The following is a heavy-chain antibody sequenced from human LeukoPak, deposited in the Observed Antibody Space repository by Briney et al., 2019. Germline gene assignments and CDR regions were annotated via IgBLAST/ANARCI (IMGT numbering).Heavy chain of an antibody. CDR1: GGSISSYY. J-gene: IGHJ6*03. Sequence: SETLSLTCTVSGGSISSYYWSWIRQPAGKGLEWIGRIYTSGSTNYNPSLKSRVTMSVDTSKNQFSLKLSSVTAADTAVYYCARVYSSSWYSYYYYMDVWGKGTTVTVSS. V-gene: IGHV4-4*07. CDR3: ARVYSSSWYSYYYYMDV. D-gene: IGHD6-13*01. CDR2: IYTSGST.